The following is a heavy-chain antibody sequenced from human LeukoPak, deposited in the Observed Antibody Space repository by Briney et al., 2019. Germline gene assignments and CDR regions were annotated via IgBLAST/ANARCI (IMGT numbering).Heavy chain of an antibody. V-gene: IGHV1-2*02. J-gene: IGHJ4*02. D-gene: IGHD2-2*01. CDR1: RYTFTDYY. Sequence: ASVKDSCQASRYTFTDYYLHWVGQPPGRQGEGMGWINPNGGEKNYVQKLQGSVTMTRDTSIRTDHLEVSGLRSDGTGVYCCARAYFLYCSSSICLFDYWGQGTLVNVSS. CDR2: INPNGGEK. CDR3: ARAYFLYCSSSICLFDY.